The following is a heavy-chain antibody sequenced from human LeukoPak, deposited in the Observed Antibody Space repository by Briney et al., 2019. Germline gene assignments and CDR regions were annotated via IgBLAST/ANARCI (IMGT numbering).Heavy chain of an antibody. V-gene: IGHV1-69*13. CDR1: GYTFTSYG. Sequence: SVKVSCKASGYTFTSYGISWVRQAPGQGLEWMGGIIPIFGTANYAQKFQGRVTITADESTSTAYMELSSLRSEDTAVYYCARDDYGDYVGYYYYYGMDVWGQGTTVTVSS. J-gene: IGHJ6*02. D-gene: IGHD4-17*01. CDR2: IIPIFGTA. CDR3: ARDDYGDYVGYYYYYGMDV.